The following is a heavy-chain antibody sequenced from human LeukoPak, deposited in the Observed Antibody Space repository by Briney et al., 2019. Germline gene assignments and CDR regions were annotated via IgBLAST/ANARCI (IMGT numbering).Heavy chain of an antibody. Sequence: GGSLRLSCSASGFTFSTYAMHWVRQAPGKGLEYVSAISSNGGSTYYADSVKGRFTISRDNSKNTLYLQMSSQRAEDTAMYYCVKAMTYYDILTGFDYWGQGTLVTVSS. CDR1: GFTFSTYA. V-gene: IGHV3-64D*09. J-gene: IGHJ4*02. D-gene: IGHD3-9*01. CDR3: VKAMTYYDILTGFDY. CDR2: ISSNGGST.